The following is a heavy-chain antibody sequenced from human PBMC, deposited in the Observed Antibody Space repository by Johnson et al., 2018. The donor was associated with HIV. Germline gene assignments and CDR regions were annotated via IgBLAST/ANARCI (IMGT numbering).Heavy chain of an antibody. CDR1: GFTFTSYD. J-gene: IGHJ3*02. CDR3: ARGSIMITFGGVIPDAFDI. Sequence: QVRLVESGGGLVQPGGSLRLSCVASGFTFTSYDMHWVRQAPGKGLEWVAFIRYDGSNKYYADSVKGRFTISRDNSKNSLYMQMNSLRAEDTALYYCARGSIMITFGGVIPDAFDIWGQGTLVIVSS. D-gene: IGHD3-16*02. V-gene: IGHV3-30*02. CDR2: IRYDGSNK.